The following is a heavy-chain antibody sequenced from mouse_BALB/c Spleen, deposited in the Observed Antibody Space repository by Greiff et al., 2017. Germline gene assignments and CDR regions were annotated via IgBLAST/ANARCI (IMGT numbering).Heavy chain of an antibody. J-gene: IGHJ3*01. D-gene: IGHD1-1*01. CDR2: IDPANGNT. CDR3: ARNDGSSYLAY. CDR1: GFNIKDTY. Sequence: VQLQQSGAELVKPGASVKLSCTASGFNIKDTYMHWVKQRPEQGLEWIGRIDPANGNTKYDPKFQGKATITADTSSNTAYLQLSSLTSEDTAVYYCARNDGSSYLAYWGQGTLVTVSA. V-gene: IGHV14-3*02.